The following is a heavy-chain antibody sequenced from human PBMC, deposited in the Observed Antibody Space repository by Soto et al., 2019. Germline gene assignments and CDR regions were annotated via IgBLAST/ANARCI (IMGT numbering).Heavy chain of an antibody. CDR1: GGTFSSYA. J-gene: IGHJ4*02. CDR2: IIPIFGTA. Sequence: SVKVSCKXSGGTFSSYAISWVRQAPGQGLEWMGGIIPIFGTANYAQKFQGRVTITADESTSTAYMELSSLRSEDTAVYYCARAYYYDSSAWESFDYWGQGTLVTVSS. CDR3: ARAYYYDSSAWESFDY. D-gene: IGHD3-22*01. V-gene: IGHV1-69*13.